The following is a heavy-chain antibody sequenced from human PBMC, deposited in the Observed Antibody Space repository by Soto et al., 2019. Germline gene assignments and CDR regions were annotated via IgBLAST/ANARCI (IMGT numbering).Heavy chain of an antibody. D-gene: IGHD1-26*01. J-gene: IGHJ4*02. CDR3: ASSSGNNYGVGTNYYFDY. CDR1: GGTFSTYS. Sequence: QVQLVQSGAEVKKPGSSVKVSCKTSGGTFSTYSIVWVRQAPGEGLEWMGGIIPSFGTANYAQKFQDRVTLTAYQSTHTAFMELSSLKSEDTAMYYCASSSGNNYGVGTNYYFDYGGQGTLFTVSS. V-gene: IGHV1-69*01. CDR2: IIPSFGTA.